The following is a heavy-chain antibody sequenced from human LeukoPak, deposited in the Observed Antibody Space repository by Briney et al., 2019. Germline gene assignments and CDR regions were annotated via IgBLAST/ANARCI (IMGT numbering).Heavy chain of an antibody. J-gene: IGHJ6*03. CDR3: ARSIVVVPAAIPDYYMDV. D-gene: IGHD2-2*01. CDR2: ISAYNGST. CDR1: GYTFTSYG. V-gene: IGHV1-18*01. Sequence: EASVKVSCKASGYTFTSYGISWVRQAPGQGLEWMGWISAYNGSTNYAQKFQGRVTMTRGTSISTAYMELSRLRSDDTAVYYCARSIVVVPAAIPDYYMDVWGKGTTVTVSS.